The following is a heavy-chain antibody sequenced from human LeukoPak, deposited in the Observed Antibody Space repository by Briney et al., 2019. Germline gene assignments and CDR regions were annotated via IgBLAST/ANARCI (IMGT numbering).Heavy chain of an antibody. CDR1: GGSFSGYY. V-gene: IGHV4-34*01. Sequence: SETLSLTCAVYGGSFSGYYWSWIRQPPGKGLEWIGEINHSGSTNYNPSLKSRVTMSVDTSKNQFSLKLSSVTAADTAVYYCARSLYYDILTGYYGPNYYYYYMDVWGKGTTVTISS. J-gene: IGHJ6*03. CDR2: INHSGST. CDR3: ARSLYYDILTGYYGPNYYYYYMDV. D-gene: IGHD3-9*01.